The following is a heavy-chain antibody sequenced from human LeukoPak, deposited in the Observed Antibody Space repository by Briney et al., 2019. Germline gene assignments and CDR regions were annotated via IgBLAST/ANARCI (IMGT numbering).Heavy chain of an antibody. Sequence: TSETLSLTCTVSGAHISNYYWTWVRQSAAQRLEWIGRLHASESTIYNPSLKSRVTMSIDTSKDQLSLTLTSVTAADSAVYYCASLSSGAAFDVWGQGTVVTVSS. J-gene: IGHJ3*01. V-gene: IGHV4-4*07. CDR3: ASLSSGAAFDV. D-gene: IGHD3-22*01. CDR2: LHASEST. CDR1: GAHISNYY.